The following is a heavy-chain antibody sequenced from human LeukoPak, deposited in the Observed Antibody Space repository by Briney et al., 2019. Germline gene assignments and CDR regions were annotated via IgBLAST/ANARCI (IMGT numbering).Heavy chain of an antibody. Sequence: PSETLSLTCAVSGGSISSYYWSWIRQPPGKGLEWVWYIFYTGSTNYNPSLKSRVTISVDTSKNQSSLKLGSVTAADTAVYYCARLPYDYVWGSYRPNWFDPWGQGTLCTVSS. D-gene: IGHD3-16*02. CDR1: GGSISSYY. J-gene: IGHJ5*02. V-gene: IGHV4-59*01. CDR3: ARLPYDYVWGSYRPNWFDP. CDR2: IFYTGST.